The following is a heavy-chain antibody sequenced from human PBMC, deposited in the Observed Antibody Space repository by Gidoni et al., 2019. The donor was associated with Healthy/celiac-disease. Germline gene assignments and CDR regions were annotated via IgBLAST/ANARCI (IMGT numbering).Heavy chain of an antibody. V-gene: IGHV3-15*01. D-gene: IGHD4-17*01. CDR1: GFTFRNAW. J-gene: IGHJ6*02. CDR2: IKSKTDGGTT. CDR3: TTPSFDYGDGKTPSESYYYYYYGMDV. Sequence: EVQLVESGGGLVKPGGSLRLSCAASGFTFRNAWMSWVRQAPGKGLEWVGRIKSKTDGGTTDYAAPVKGRFTISRDDSKNTLYLQMNSLKTEDTAVYYCTTPSFDYGDGKTPSESYYYYYYGMDVWGQGTTVTVSS.